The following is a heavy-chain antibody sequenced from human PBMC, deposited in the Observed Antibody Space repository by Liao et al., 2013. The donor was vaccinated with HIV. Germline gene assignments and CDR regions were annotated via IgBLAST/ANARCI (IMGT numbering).Heavy chain of an antibody. CDR3: ARSMTTITANWFDP. V-gene: IGHV4-59*12. CDR1: GGSISNYY. Sequence: QVQLQESGSGLVKPSETLSLTCTVSGGSISNYYWSWIRQPPGKGLEYVGYFYYSGSTNYNPSLKSRVTISIDTSKNQFSLKLTSVTAADTAVYYCARSMTTITANWFDPWGQGTLVTVSS. D-gene: IGHD5-24*01. J-gene: IGHJ5*02. CDR2: FYYSGST.